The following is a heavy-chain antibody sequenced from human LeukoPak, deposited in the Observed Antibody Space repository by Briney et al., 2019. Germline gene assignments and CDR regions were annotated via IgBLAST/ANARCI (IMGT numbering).Heavy chain of an antibody. Sequence: ASVKVSCKASGYTFTSYDINWVRQATGQGLEWMGWMNPNSGNTGYAQKFQGRVTITRNTSISTAYMELSSLRSEDTAVYYCARAQGWYRYLQHWGQGTLVTVSS. CDR1: GYTFTSYD. CDR3: ARAQGWYRYLQH. CDR2: MNPNSGNT. D-gene: IGHD6-19*01. V-gene: IGHV1-8*03. J-gene: IGHJ1*01.